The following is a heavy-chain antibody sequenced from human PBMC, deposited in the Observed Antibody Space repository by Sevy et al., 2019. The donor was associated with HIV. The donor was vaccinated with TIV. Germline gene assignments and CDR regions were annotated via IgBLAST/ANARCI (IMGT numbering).Heavy chain of an antibody. CDR2: ISPHNVDT. Sequence: ASLKVSCKISGYTFTTYHITWVRQAPGQGPECMGRISPHNVDTNYAPKFQGRVTMITDKSTITAYMELRSLRSDDTAVYYCARAHCSGGRCYSLAYWGQGTLVTVSS. V-gene: IGHV1-18*01. J-gene: IGHJ4*02. CDR3: ARAHCSGGRCYSLAY. CDR1: GYTFTTYH. D-gene: IGHD2-15*01.